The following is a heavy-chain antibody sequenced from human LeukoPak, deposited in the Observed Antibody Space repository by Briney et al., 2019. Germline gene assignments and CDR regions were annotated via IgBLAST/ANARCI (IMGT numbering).Heavy chain of an antibody. J-gene: IGHJ3*02. CDR2: INHSGST. CDR3: ARVLVPSYDAFDI. V-gene: IGHV4-34*01. D-gene: IGHD2/OR15-2a*01. Sequence: SETLSLTYAVYGGSFSGYYWSWIRQPPGKGLEWIGEINHSGSTNYNPSLKSRVTISVDTSKNQFSLKLSSVTAADTAVYYCARVLVPSYDAFDIWGQGTMVTVSS. CDR1: GGSFSGYY.